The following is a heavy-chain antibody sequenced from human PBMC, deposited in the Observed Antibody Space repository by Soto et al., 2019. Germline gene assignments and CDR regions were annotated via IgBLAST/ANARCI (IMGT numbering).Heavy chain of an antibody. J-gene: IGHJ2*01. CDR1: GFTFGRYA. Sequence: EVQLLESGGGLVQPGGSLRLSCAASGFTFGRYAMSWVRQAPGMGLEWVSAASGTGITTYYADSVRGRFTISRDNSNNTLYLQMNSLRAEDTAMYYCAKDITSSLNWYLDLWGRGTLVTVSS. CDR3: AKDITSSLNWYLDL. V-gene: IGHV3-23*01. CDR2: ASGTGITT. D-gene: IGHD6-6*01.